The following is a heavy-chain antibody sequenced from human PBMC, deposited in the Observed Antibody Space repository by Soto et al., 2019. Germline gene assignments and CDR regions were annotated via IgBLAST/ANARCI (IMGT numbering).Heavy chain of an antibody. D-gene: IGHD2-21*01. V-gene: IGHV3-30-3*01. J-gene: IGHJ3*01. Sequence: GGSLRLSCAASGFTFSSYAMHWVRQAPGKGLEWVAVISYDGSNKYYADSVKGRFTISRDNSKNTLYLQMNSLRAEDTAVYYCARDQHIVVVKTNDAFDFWGQGTMVTVSS. CDR3: ARDQHIVVVKTNDAFDF. CDR2: ISYDGSNK. CDR1: GFTFSSYA.